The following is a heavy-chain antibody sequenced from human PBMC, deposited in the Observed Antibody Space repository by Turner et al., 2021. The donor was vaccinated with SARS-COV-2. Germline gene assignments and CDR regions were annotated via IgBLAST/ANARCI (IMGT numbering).Heavy chain of an antibody. D-gene: IGHD6-13*01. CDR2: IWYEGSNK. J-gene: IGHJ4*02. CDR3: ARASQNGYSSSWYDPDIDY. V-gene: IGHV3-33*01. Sequence: QVQLVESGGGVVQPGRSLRLSCAASGFTFSSYGMHWVRQAPGKGLEWVAVIWYEGSNKYYADSVKGRFTISRDNSKNTLYLQMNSLRAEDTAVYYCARASQNGYSSSWYDPDIDYWGQGTLVTVSS. CDR1: GFTFSSYG.